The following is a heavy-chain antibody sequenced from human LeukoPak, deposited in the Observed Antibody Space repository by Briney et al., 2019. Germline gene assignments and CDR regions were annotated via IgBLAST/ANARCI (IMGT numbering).Heavy chain of an antibody. V-gene: IGHV3-30*04. CDR1: GFTFSNYA. CDR3: ARSAYYYGSGIGALYYYYMDV. CDR2: ISYDGSNK. J-gene: IGHJ6*03. D-gene: IGHD3-10*01. Sequence: GGSLRLSCAASGFTFSNYAMHWVRQAPGKGLEWVAVISYDGSNKYYADSVKGRFTISRDNSKNTLYLQMNSLRAEDTAVYYCARSAYYYGSGIGALYYYYMDVWGKGTTVTISS.